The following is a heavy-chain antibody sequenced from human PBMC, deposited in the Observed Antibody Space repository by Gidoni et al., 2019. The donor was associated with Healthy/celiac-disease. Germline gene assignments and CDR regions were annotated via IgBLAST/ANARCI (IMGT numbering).Heavy chain of an antibody. CDR1: GGSISSSSYY. J-gene: IGHJ4*02. CDR3: ARNPLGRMGGRQMDSAGLDY. V-gene: IGHV4-39*01. CDR2: IYYSGST. D-gene: IGHD3-16*01. Sequence: QLQLQESGPGLVKPSETLSLTCTVSGGSISSSSYYWGWIRQPPGKGLEWIGSIYYSGSTYYNPSLKSRVTISVDTSKNQFSLKLSSVTAADTAVYYDARNPLGRMGGRQMDSAGLDYWGQGTLVTVSS.